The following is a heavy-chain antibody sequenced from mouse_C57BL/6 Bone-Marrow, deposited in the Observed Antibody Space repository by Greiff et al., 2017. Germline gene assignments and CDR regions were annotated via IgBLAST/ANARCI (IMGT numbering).Heavy chain of an antibody. V-gene: IGHV1-5*01. CDR3: TRRYYGSDWYFDV. Sequence: EVQLQQSGTVLARPGASVKMSCKTSGYTFTSYWMHWVSQRPGQGLEWIGAIYPGNSDPSYNQKFKGKANLTAVTSANTAYLELSSLTNEDSYVYYCTRRYYGSDWYFDVWGTGTTVTVSS. CDR2: IYPGNSDP. D-gene: IGHD1-1*01. CDR1: GYTFTSYW. J-gene: IGHJ1*03.